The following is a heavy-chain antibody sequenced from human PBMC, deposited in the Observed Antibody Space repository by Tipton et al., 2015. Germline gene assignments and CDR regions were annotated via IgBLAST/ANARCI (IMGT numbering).Heavy chain of an antibody. CDR1: GFSVRSTY. CDR3: ARLQIMGPFDY. D-gene: IGHD3-16*01. CDR2: ISSDGTT. J-gene: IGHJ4*02. Sequence: SLRLSCAASGFSVRSTYMTWVRQAPGKGLEWVSVISSDGTTFYADSVKGRFSISRDTSRNTLYLQMNNLRVEDTAVYYCARLQIMGPFDYWGQGAPVTVSS. V-gene: IGHV3-53*01.